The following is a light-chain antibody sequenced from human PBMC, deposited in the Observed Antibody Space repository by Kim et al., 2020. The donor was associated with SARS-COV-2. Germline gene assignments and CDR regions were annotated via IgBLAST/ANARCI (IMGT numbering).Light chain of an antibody. J-gene: IGLJ2*01. CDR1: SRAVGGYNY. CDR3: CSYAGSYTVV. Sequence: QSVTISCTGPSRAVGGYNYVSWYQPHPGKAPTLMIYDVSKRPSGVPDRFSDSKSGNTASLTISGLQAEDEADYYCCSYAGSYTVVFGGGTQLTVL. CDR2: DVS. V-gene: IGLV2-11*01.